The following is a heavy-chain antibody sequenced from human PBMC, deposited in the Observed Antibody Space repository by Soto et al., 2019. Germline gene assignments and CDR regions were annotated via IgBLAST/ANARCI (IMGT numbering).Heavy chain of an antibody. CDR2: IIPIFGTA. J-gene: IGHJ6*02. V-gene: IGHV1-69*13. Sequence: AVKFSCQASGYTFTGYYMHWVRQAPGQGLEWMGGIIPIFGTANYAQKFQGRVTITADESTSTAYMELSSLRSEDTGVYYCALTTSLVANCGGDCYAYYYDYGMDVWGQGTAVTVSS. CDR3: ALTTSLVANCGGDCYAYYYDYGMDV. D-gene: IGHD2-21*02. CDR1: GYTFTGYY.